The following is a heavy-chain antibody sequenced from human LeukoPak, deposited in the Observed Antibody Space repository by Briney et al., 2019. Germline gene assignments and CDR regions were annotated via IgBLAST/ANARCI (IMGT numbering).Heavy chain of an antibody. D-gene: IGHD2-2*01. Sequence: TSETLSLTCTVSGGSISSSSYYWGWIRQPPGKGLEWIGSIYYSGSTYYNPSLKSRVTTSVDTSKNQFSLKLSSVTAADTAVYYCARLLPALVVPAAIWFDPWGQGTLVTVSS. J-gene: IGHJ5*02. CDR3: ARLLPALVVPAAIWFDP. CDR1: GGSISSSSYY. V-gene: IGHV4-39*01. CDR2: IYYSGST.